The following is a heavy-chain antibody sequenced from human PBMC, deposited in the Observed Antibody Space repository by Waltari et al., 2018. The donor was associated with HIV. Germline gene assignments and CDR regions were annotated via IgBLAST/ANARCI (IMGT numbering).Heavy chain of an antibody. J-gene: IGHJ4*02. V-gene: IGHV4-59*11. D-gene: IGHD3-10*01. CDR2: INYSGTT. CDR3: ARVFDHGWSDY. CDR1: GGFISGHY. Sequence: QAQLQESGPGLVKPSETLSLTCTVSGGFISGHYWSWIRQPPGKGLEWIGYINYSGTTKYNPSRKSGVSVSVETSKNQFSLRLSSVTAADTAVYYCARVFDHGWSDYWGQGTLVTVSS.